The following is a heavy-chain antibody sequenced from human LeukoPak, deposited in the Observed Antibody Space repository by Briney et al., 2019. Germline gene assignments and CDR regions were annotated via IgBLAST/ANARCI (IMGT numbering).Heavy chain of an antibody. CDR3: ARGTYYYDSSGFDY. D-gene: IGHD3-22*01. CDR1: GFSFSTYT. CDR2: ISSSSNYI. Sequence: GGSLGLSCAASGFSFSTYTMNWVRQAPGKGLEWVSSISSSSNYIYYADSVKGRFTISRDNAKNSLYLQMNSLRAEDTAVYYCARGTYYYDSSGFDYWGQGTLVTVSS. J-gene: IGHJ4*02. V-gene: IGHV3-21*01.